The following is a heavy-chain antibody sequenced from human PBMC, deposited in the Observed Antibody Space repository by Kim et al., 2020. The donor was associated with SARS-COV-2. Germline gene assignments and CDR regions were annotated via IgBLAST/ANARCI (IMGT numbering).Heavy chain of an antibody. CDR3: AKDSCFGAFSASTD. Sequence: GGSLRLSCAASGFTFSSYGMHWLRQAPGKGLEWVAVISYDGTNKQYADSVKGRFTISRDNSKNTLYLQMNSPRPEDTAVYYCAKDSCFGAFSASTDWGQGTLVTVSS. V-gene: IGHV3-30*18. CDR2: ISYDGTNK. D-gene: IGHD3-10*01. J-gene: IGHJ4*02. CDR1: GFTFSSYG.